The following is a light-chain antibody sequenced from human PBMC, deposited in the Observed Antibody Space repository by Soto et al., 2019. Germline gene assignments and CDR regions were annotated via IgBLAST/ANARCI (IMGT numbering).Light chain of an antibody. CDR1: SSDVGGYNY. J-gene: IGLJ3*02. V-gene: IGLV2-14*01. Sequence: QSVLTQPASVSGSPGQSITISCTGTSSDVGGYNYVSWYQQHPGKAPKLMIYEVSNRPSGVSSRFSGSKSANTASLTISGLQAEDEADYYCSSFTSSSTWVFGGGTQLTVL. CDR2: EVS. CDR3: SSFTSSSTWV.